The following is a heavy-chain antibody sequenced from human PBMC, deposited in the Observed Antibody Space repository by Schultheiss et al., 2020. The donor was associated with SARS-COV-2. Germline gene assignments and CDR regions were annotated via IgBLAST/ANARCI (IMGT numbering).Heavy chain of an antibody. D-gene: IGHD3-22*01. Sequence: SVKVSCKASGGTFSSYAISWVRQAPGQGLEWMGGIIPIFGTANYAQKFQGRVTITADESTSTAYMELSSLRSEDTAVYYCARERARTYYYDSSGYYGPGXXXXWGXGXXXXVSS. J-gene: IGHJ3*02. CDR2: IIPIFGTA. V-gene: IGHV1-69*13. CDR1: GGTFSSYA. CDR3: ARERARTYYYDSSGYYGPGXXXX.